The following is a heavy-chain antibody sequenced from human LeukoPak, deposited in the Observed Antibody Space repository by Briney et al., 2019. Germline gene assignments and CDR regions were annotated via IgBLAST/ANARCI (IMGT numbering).Heavy chain of an antibody. CDR3: ARVSRSNWFDP. D-gene: IGHD6-13*01. J-gene: IGHJ5*02. Sequence: SETLSLTCAVSGYSISSGYYWGWIRQPPGKGLEWIGSIYHSGSTYYNPSLKSRVTISVDTSKNQFSLKLSSVTAADTAVYYCARVSRSNWFDPWGQGTLVTVSS. CDR1: GYSISSGYY. CDR2: IYHSGST. V-gene: IGHV4-38-2*01.